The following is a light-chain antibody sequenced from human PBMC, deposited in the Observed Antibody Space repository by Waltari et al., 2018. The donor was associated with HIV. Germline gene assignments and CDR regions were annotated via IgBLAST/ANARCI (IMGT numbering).Light chain of an antibody. CDR1: SSDLGSSNL. CDR2: GGS. J-gene: IGLJ2*01. V-gene: IGLV2-23*03. Sequence: QSALTQPASVSGSPGQSITIPCIGTSSDLGSSNLVSWYQHHPGKAPKLMMYGGSKRPSGVSNRFSGSKSGNTASLTSSGLQAEDEADYYCCSYAGSSTFAVFGGGTKLTV. CDR3: CSYAGSSTFAV.